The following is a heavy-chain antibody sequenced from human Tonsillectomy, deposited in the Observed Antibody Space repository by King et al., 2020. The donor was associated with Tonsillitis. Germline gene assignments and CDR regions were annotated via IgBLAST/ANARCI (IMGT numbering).Heavy chain of an antibody. CDR3: ARDHSHSDSYWWLDP. CDR2: XXXXXXXX. V-gene: IGHV1-46*01. D-gene: IGHD3-10*01. CDR1: GYTFTNXY. J-gene: IGHJ5*02. Sequence: QLVQSGAEVXKPGASVKXSXXXXGYTFTNXYMXWXXXXPXXGXXXMXXXXXXXXXXXXAXXXXXRLTMTREXXXTTDYMELSXXXSEDTAMYYCARDHSHSDSYWWLDPWGQGTLVTVSS.